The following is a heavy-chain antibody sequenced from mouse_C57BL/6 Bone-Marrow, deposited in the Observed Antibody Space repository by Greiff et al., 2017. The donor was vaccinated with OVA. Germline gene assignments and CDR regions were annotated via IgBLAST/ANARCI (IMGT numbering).Heavy chain of an antibody. CDR2: IDPENGDT. Sequence: LQQSGAELVRPGASVKLSCTASGFNIKDDYMHWVKQRPEQGLEWIGWIDPENGDTEYASKFQGKATITADTSSNTAYLQLSSLTSEDTAVYYCTTGLGGFAYWGQGTLVTVSA. J-gene: IGHJ3*01. CDR1: GFNIKDDY. CDR3: TTGLGGFAY. V-gene: IGHV14-4*01. D-gene: IGHD2-4*01.